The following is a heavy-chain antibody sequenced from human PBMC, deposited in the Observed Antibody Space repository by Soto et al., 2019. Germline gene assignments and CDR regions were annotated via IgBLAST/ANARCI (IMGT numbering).Heavy chain of an antibody. CDR3: ARSRYNWNYRSLNFDY. Sequence: GGSLRLSCAASGFTFSSYAMHWVRQAPGKGLEWVAVISYDGSNKYYADSVKGRFTISRDNSKNTLYLQMNSLRAEDTAVYYCARSRYNWNYRSLNFDYWGQGTLVTVSS. CDR1: GFTFSSYA. CDR2: ISYDGSNK. J-gene: IGHJ4*02. V-gene: IGHV3-30-3*01. D-gene: IGHD1-7*01.